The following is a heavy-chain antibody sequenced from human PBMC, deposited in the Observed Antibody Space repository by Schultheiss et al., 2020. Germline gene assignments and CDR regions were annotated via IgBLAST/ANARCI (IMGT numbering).Heavy chain of an antibody. J-gene: IGHJ4*02. V-gene: IGHV4-34*01. CDR1: GGSFSGYY. CDR2: IYYSGST. Sequence: SETLSLTCAVYGGSFSGYYWSWIRQHPGKGLEWIGYIYYSGSTYYNPSLKSRVTISVDTSKNQFSLKLSSVTAADTAVYYCAREDYYDSSGYYFYWGQGTLVTVSS. CDR3: AREDYYDSSGYYFY. D-gene: IGHD3-22*01.